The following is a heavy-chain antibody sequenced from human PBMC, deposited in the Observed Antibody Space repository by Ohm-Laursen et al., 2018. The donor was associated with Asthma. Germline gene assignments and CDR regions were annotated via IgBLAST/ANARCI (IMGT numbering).Heavy chain of an antibody. CDR2: ISGSSRYI. J-gene: IGHJ5*02. Sequence: GSLRLSCTASGFPFSAYTMTWVRQAPGKGLEWVSSISGSSRYIYYTDSVKDRFTISRDNAKRSLYLQMNSLRAEDTAVYYCARDTDTTSHYDRLDPWGQGTLVTVSS. V-gene: IGHV3-21*01. CDR3: ARDTDTTSHYDRLDP. CDR1: GFPFSAYT. D-gene: IGHD1-26*01.